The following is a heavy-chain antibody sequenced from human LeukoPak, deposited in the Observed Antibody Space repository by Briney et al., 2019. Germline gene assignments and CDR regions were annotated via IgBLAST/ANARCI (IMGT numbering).Heavy chain of an antibody. J-gene: IGHJ3*02. D-gene: IGHD3-3*01. CDR3: ARQRSITIFGVVHPDAFDT. V-gene: IGHV4-4*02. CDR1: GGSISSSNW. CDR2: IYHSGST. Sequence: SGTLSLTCAVSGGSISSSNWWSWVRQPPGKGLEWIGEIYHSGSTNYNPSLKSRVTISVDKSKNQFSLKLSSVTAADTAVYYCARQRSITIFGVVHPDAFDTWGQGTMVTVSS.